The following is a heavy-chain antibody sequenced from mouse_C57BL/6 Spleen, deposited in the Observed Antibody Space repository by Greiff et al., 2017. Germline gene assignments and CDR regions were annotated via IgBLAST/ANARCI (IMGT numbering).Heavy chain of an antibody. CDR1: GYTFTSYW. CDR3: ARGRGTGFFAY. Sequence: QVQLKQSGAELAKPGASVKLSCTASGYTFTSYWMHWVKQRPGKGLEWIGYINPSSGYTKYNQKFKDKATLSADKSSSTAYMQLSCLTYEDSAVYYCARGRGTGFFAYWGQGTLVTVSA. D-gene: IGHD4-1*01. CDR2: INPSSGYT. V-gene: IGHV1-7*01. J-gene: IGHJ3*01.